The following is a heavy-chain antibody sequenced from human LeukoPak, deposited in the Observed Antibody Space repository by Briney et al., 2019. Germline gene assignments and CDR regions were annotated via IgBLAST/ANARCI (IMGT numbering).Heavy chain of an antibody. Sequence: ASVKVSCKASGYTFTSYYMHWVRQAPGQGLAWMGIINPSGGSTSYAQKFQGRVTMTRDMSTSTVYMELSSLRSEDTAVYYCARGRRGYYMDVWGKGTTVTVSS. CDR3: ARGRRGYYMDV. CDR2: INPSGGST. J-gene: IGHJ6*03. V-gene: IGHV1-46*01. CDR1: GYTFTSYY.